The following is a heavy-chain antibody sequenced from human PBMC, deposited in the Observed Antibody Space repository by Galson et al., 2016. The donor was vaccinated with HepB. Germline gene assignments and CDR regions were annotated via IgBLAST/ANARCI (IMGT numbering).Heavy chain of an antibody. CDR3: ARDFDISGDY. D-gene: IGHD1-26*01. V-gene: IGHV3-74*01. CDR1: EFTFSNYW. Sequence: SLRLSCAASEFTFSNYWIHWVRQAPGKGLVWVSRINPGGSTTGFADSVKGRFTISRDNAKNTVYLYMNSLRAEDTGVYYCARDFDISGDYWGQGTLVTVSS. CDR2: INPGGSTT. J-gene: IGHJ4*02.